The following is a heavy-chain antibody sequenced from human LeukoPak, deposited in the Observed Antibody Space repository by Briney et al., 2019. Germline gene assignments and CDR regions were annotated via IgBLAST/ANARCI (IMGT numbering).Heavy chain of an antibody. Sequence: SETLSLTCTVSGGSISTTTYYWGWLRQPPGKGLEWIGTMYYTGNTYYKSSLRSRVTISVDTSKNQLSLKLTSVTAADTAVYYCAKVYSYHYYYMEVWGKGTTVTVSS. D-gene: IGHD2-15*01. J-gene: IGHJ6*03. V-gene: IGHV4-39*07. CDR1: GGSISTTTYY. CDR3: AKVYSYHYYYMEV. CDR2: MYYTGNT.